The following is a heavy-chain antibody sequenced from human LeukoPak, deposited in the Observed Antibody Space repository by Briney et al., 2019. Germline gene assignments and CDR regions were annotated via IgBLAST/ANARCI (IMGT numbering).Heavy chain of an antibody. Sequence: SETLSLTCTVSGGSISSYYWGWLRQPPGKGLEWIGYIYYSGSTNYNPSLKSRVTISVDSSKNQFSLKLSSVTAADTAVYYCARQGGQQPYGMDVWGQGTTVTVSS. CDR1: GGSISSYY. D-gene: IGHD6-13*01. J-gene: IGHJ6*02. CDR2: IYYSGST. V-gene: IGHV4-59*08. CDR3: ARQGGQQPYGMDV.